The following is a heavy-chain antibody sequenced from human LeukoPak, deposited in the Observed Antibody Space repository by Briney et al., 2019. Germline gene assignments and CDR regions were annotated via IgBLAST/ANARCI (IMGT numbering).Heavy chain of an antibody. V-gene: IGHV1-18*01. CDR1: GYTFTSYG. CDR3: ARDGADYGDYKYGIDY. D-gene: IGHD4-17*01. J-gene: IGHJ4*02. CDR2: ISAYNGNT. Sequence: GASVKVSCKASGYTFTSYGISWVRQAPGQGLEWMGWISAYNGNTNYAQKLQGRVTMTTDTSTSTAYMELRSLRSDDTAVYYCARDGADYGDYKYGIDYWGQGTLVTVSS.